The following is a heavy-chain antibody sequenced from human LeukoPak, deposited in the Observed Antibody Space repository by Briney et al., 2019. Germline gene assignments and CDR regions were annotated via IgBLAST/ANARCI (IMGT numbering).Heavy chain of an antibody. D-gene: IGHD6-19*01. Sequence: ASVKVSCKASGYTFTGYYIHWVRQAPGQGLEWMGWINPNSGGTNYEKKFQGRVTMTRDTSITTAYMELSRLRSDDTAVYYCARRGQQWLVHDYWGQGTLVTVSS. CDR3: ARRGQQWLVHDY. CDR1: GYTFTGYY. J-gene: IGHJ4*02. V-gene: IGHV1-2*02. CDR2: INPNSGGT.